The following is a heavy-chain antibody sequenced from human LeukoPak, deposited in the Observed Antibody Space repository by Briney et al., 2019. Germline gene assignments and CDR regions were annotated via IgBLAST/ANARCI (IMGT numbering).Heavy chain of an antibody. Sequence: GGSLRLSCAASGFTFSSYWMSWVRQAPGKGLEWVGRIKSKTDGGTTDYAAPVKGRFTISRDDSKNTLYLQMNSLKTEDTAVYYCTTEFDPDWCFDLWGRGTLVTVSS. CDR3: TTEFDPDWCFDL. V-gene: IGHV3-15*01. D-gene: IGHD3-10*01. CDR1: GFTFSSYW. CDR2: IKSKTDGGTT. J-gene: IGHJ2*01.